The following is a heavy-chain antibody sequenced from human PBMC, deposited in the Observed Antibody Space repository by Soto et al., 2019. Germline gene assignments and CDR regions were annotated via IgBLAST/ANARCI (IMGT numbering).Heavy chain of an antibody. CDR2: IYYSGST. V-gene: IGHV4-31*03. CDR1: GGSISSGGYY. D-gene: IGHD2-15*01. CDR3: ARDXLVVVAARYYYYYGMDV. Sequence: ASETLSLTCTVSGGSISSGGYYWSWIRQHPGKGLEWIGYIYYSGSTYYNPSLKSRVTISVDTSKNQFSLKLSSVTAADTAVYYCARDXLVVVAARYYYYYGMDVWGQGTTVTVSS. J-gene: IGHJ6*02.